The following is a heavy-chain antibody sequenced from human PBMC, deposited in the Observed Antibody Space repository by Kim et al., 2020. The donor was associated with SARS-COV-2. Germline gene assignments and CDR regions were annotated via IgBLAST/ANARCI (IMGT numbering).Heavy chain of an antibody. CDR3: AHRIAMTGLDY. CDR2: K. V-gene: IGHV2-5*01. J-gene: IGHJ4*02. D-gene: IGHD6-19*01. Sequence: KRYSPSLKSRLTITKDTSKNQVVLTMTNMDPVDTATYYCAHRIAMTGLDYWGQGTLVTVSS.